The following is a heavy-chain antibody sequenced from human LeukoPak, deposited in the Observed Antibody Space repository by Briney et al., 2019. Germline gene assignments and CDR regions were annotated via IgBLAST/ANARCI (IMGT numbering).Heavy chain of an antibody. J-gene: IGHJ4*02. CDR2: IYYSGST. D-gene: IGHD4-17*01. CDR1: GGSFGGYY. V-gene: IGHV4-31*11. CDR3: ARGGSYDYGDYAPDY. Sequence: TSETLSLTCAVYGGSFGGYYWTWIRQPPGKGLEWIGYIYYSGSTYYNPSLKSRVTISVDTSKNQFSLKLSSVTAADTAVYYCARGGSYDYGDYAPDYWGQGTLVTVSS.